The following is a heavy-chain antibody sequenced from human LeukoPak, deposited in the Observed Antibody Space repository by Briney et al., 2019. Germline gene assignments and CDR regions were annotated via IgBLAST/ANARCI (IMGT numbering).Heavy chain of an antibody. V-gene: IGHV3-21*01. CDR2: ISSSSSYK. CDR1: GFTFSSYS. D-gene: IGHD5-18*01. J-gene: IGHJ4*02. Sequence: PGGSLRLSCVASGFTFSSYSMNWVRQAPGKGLEWVSSISSSSSYKYYTDSVRGRFTISRDNAKNSLYLEMNSLRDEDTAVYYCARGGYHFDFWGQGTLATVSS. CDR3: ARGGYHFDF.